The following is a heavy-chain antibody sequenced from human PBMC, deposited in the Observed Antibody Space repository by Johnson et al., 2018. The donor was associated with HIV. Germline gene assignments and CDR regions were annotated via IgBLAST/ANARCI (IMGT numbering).Heavy chain of an antibody. J-gene: IGHJ3*02. CDR3: ARSSWGGSSLGAFDI. CDR2: IGTAGDT. CDR1: GFTFSSYD. D-gene: IGHD1-26*01. V-gene: IGHV3-13*01. Sequence: VQLVESGGGLVQPGGSLRLSCAASGFTFSSYDMHWVRQATGKGLEWVSAIGTAGDTYYPGSVKGRFTISRENAKNSLNLQMNSLRAGDTAVYYCARSSWGGSSLGAFDIWGQGTMVTVSS.